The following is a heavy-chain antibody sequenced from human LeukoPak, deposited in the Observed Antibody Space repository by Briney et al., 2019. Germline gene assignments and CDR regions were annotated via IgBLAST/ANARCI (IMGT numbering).Heavy chain of an antibody. V-gene: IGHV3-23*01. Sequence: GGSLRLSCAASGITFSNYAMSWVRQAPGKGLEWVSIIGYRGGSIYYAYSVKGRFTISRDNSKNTLYLQMNSLRAEDTAVYYCAENWAMVKYYWVDYWGQGTLVTVSS. CDR3: AENWAMVKYYWVDY. J-gene: IGHJ4*02. CDR2: IGYRGGSI. CDR1: GITFSNYA. D-gene: IGHD5-18*01.